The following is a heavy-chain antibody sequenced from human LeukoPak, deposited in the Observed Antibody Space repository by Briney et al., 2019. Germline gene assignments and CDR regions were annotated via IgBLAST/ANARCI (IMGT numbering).Heavy chain of an antibody. D-gene: IGHD3-16*01. J-gene: IGHJ4*02. Sequence: SETLSLTCTVSGGSISSYYWSWVRQPPGRGLEWIGYIYYSGSTNYNPSLKSRVTISVDTSKNQFSLKLSSVTAADTAVYYCARGGPFMMGDVWGQGTLVTVSS. V-gene: IGHV4-59*01. CDR3: ARGGPFMMGDV. CDR1: GGSISSYY. CDR2: IYYSGST.